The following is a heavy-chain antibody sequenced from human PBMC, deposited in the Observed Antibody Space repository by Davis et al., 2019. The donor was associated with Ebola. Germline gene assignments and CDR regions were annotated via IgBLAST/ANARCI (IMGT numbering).Heavy chain of an antibody. Sequence: HTGGSLRLSCAASGFTLNSYWMHWVRQAPGKGLVWVSRIKSDGSSTSYADPVKGRFTISRDNAKNTLDLQMNSLRAEDTAVYYCAREPAVLFNYMDVWGKGTTVTVSS. D-gene: IGHD2-15*01. CDR3: AREPAVLFNYMDV. J-gene: IGHJ6*03. V-gene: IGHV3-74*01. CDR2: IKSDGSST. CDR1: GFTLNSYW.